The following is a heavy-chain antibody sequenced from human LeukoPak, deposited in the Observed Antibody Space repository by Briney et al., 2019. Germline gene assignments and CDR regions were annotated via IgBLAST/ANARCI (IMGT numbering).Heavy chain of an antibody. Sequence: ASVKVSCKVTVYTFTSYGISWERQAPGQGLEWMGWINPNSGGTNYAQKFQGRVTMTRDTSISTAYMELSRLRSDDTAVYYCAREGQLQLVQAFDYWGQGTLVTVSS. J-gene: IGHJ4*02. V-gene: IGHV1-2*02. CDR3: AREGQLQLVQAFDY. CDR1: VYTFTSYG. CDR2: INPNSGGT. D-gene: IGHD6-6*01.